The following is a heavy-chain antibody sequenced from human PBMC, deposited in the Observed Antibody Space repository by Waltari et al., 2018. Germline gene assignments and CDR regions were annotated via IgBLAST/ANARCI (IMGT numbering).Heavy chain of an antibody. D-gene: IGHD3-10*01. CDR3: ARDPRTYASGEGCFDP. CDR2: MEQRGRA. CDR1: GGSISSDNW. V-gene: IGHV4-4*02. Sequence: QVQLEESGPGMVQPSGPLSLHCDVSGGSISSDNWWSWVRQPPGKGLEWIGEMEQRGRANDNPALKMRVTISVDKAKNQFSLKVIPVTAADTAVYYCARDPRTYASGEGCFDPWGQGTLVTVSS. J-gene: IGHJ5*02.